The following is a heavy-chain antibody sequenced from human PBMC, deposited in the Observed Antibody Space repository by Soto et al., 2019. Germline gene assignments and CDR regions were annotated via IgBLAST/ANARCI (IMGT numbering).Heavy chain of an antibody. V-gene: IGHV1-69*01. D-gene: IGHD2-15*01. CDR1: GGTFSSYA. CDR3: ARRRIRGHCSGGSCYFFDY. Sequence: QVQLVQSGAEVKKPGSSVKVSCKASGGTFSSYAISWVRQAPGQGLEWMGGIIPIFGTANYAQTFQGRVTITADESTSTAYMELSSLRSEDTAVYYCARRRIRGHCSGGSCYFFDYWGQGPLVTVSS. J-gene: IGHJ4*02. CDR2: IIPIFGTA.